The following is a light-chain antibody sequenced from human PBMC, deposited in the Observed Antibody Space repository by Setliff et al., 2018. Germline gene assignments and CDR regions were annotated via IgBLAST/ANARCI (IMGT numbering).Light chain of an antibody. Sequence: QSALTQPASVSGSAGQSITISCTGTSSDVGAYNYVSWYQHYSGKAPKFVIYDDSNRPSGVSNRFSGSKSGNTASLTISGLQAEDEADYYCFSYTTTSSYVFGTGTKVTVL. CDR3: FSYTTTSSYV. CDR1: SSDVGAYNY. V-gene: IGLV2-14*03. CDR2: DDS. J-gene: IGLJ1*01.